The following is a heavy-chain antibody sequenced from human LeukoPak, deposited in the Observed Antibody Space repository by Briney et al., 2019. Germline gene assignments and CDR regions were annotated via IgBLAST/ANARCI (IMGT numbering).Heavy chain of an antibody. Sequence: ASVKVSCKASGYTFTSYDINWVRQATGQGLEWMGWISAYNGNTNYAQKLQGRVTMTTDTSTSTAYMELRSLRSDDTAVYYCARDRYCSSTSCYSGPLANWGQGTLVTVSS. CDR1: GYTFTSYD. J-gene: IGHJ4*02. CDR3: ARDRYCSSTSCYSGPLAN. CDR2: ISAYNGNT. V-gene: IGHV1-18*01. D-gene: IGHD2-2*01.